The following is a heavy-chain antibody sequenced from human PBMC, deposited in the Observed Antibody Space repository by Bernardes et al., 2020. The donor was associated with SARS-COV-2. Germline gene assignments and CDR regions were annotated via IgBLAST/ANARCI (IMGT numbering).Heavy chain of an antibody. Sequence: GGSLRLSCAASGFTFSNYAMNWVRQAPGKGLEWVSAISGSGVTTDYADSVRGQFTVSRDNSKNTLFLQMSDLRAEDTAIYYCATAPHYYYGLDVWGQGTAVTVSS. J-gene: IGHJ6*02. CDR2: ISGSGVTT. V-gene: IGHV3-23*01. CDR1: GFTFSNYA. CDR3: ATAPHYYYGLDV.